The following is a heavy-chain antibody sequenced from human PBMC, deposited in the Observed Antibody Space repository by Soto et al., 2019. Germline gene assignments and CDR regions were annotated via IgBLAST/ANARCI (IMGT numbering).Heavy chain of an antibody. V-gene: IGHV3-53*01. Sequence: PGGSLRLSCAASGISISSSYMSWVRQAPGKGLEWVSLIYSGTNTYYEASVKGRFTISRDNSKNTLYLQMNRLGAEDTAVYYCERASDLLHAYFGMDVWGQGPTVTVYS. CDR1: GISISSSY. J-gene: IGHJ6*02. D-gene: IGHD3-3*01. CDR2: IYSGTNT. CDR3: ERASDLLHAYFGMDV.